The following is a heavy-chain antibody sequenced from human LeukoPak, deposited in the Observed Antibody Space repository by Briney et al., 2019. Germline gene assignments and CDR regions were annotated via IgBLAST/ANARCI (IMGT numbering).Heavy chain of an antibody. CDR1: GGSISSYY. CDR3: ARGLRVRTFGELSWYIDV. D-gene: IGHD3-3*01. CDR2: TYYSGST. V-gene: IGHV4-59*01. Sequence: SETLSLTCTVSGGSISSYYWSWIRQPPGKGLEWIGYTYYSGSTNYNPSLKSRVTISVDTSKNQFSLKLSSVTAADTAVYYCARGLRVRTFGELSWYIDVWGKGTTVIVSS. J-gene: IGHJ6*03.